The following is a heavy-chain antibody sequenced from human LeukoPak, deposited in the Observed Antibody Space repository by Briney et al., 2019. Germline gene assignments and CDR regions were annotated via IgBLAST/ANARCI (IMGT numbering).Heavy chain of an antibody. CDR1: GFTFSSYS. J-gene: IGHJ4*02. D-gene: IGHD3-9*01. V-gene: IGHV3-21*01. CDR2: ISSSSSYI. CDR3: ARDLFDILTGYLGDY. Sequence: GGSLRLSCAASGFTFSSYSMNWVRQAPGKGLEWASSISSSSSYIYYADSVKGRFTISRDNAKNSLYLQMNSLRAEDTAVYYCARDLFDILTGYLGDYWGQGTLVTVSS.